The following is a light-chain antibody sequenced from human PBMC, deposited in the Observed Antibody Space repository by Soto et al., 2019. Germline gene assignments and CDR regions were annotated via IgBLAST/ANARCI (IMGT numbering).Light chain of an antibody. J-gene: IGKJ4*01. CDR2: GAS. CDR3: QESYSTPLN. Sequence: DIQMTQSPSSLSASVGDRVTITCRTSQSISRYLNWYQQKPGRAPKLLIYGASTLESGVPSRFSGSGSGTDFTLTINNLQPEDFASYFCQESYSTPLNFGGGTKVDIK. V-gene: IGKV1-39*01. CDR1: QSISRY.